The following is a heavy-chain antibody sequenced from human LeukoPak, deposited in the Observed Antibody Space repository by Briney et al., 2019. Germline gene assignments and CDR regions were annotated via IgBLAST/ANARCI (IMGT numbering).Heavy chain of an antibody. J-gene: IGHJ4*02. V-gene: IGHV3-49*04. CDR1: GFSFGDYA. Sequence: GGSLRLSCTTSGFSFGDYAMSWVRQAPGKGREWVGFIRSKAYGGTTEYAASVKGRFTISRDDSKSIAYVQMNSLKTEDTAVYYCTRGGFSSRYFDYWGQGTLVTVSS. D-gene: IGHD6-13*01. CDR2: IRSKAYGGTT. CDR3: TRGGFSSRYFDY.